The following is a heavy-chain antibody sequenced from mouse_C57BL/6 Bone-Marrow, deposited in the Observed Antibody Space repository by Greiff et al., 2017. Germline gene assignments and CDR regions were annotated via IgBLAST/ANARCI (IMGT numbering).Heavy chain of an antibody. CDR3: ARGGLRRARDY. CDR1: GFTFSDYG. J-gene: IGHJ4*01. V-gene: IGHV5-17*01. Sequence: EVKLVESGGGLVKPGGSLKLSCAASGFTFSDYGMHWVRQAPEKGLEWVAYISSGSSTIYYADTVKGRFTISRDNAKNTLFLQMTSLRSEDTAMYYCARGGLRRARDYWGQGTSVTVSS. D-gene: IGHD2-4*01. CDR2: ISSGSSTI.